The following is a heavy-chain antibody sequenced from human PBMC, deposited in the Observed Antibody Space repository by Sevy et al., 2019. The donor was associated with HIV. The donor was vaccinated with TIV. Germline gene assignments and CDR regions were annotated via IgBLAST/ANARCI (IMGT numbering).Heavy chain of an antibody. CDR3: AGARTDLWTGGMGV. CDR2: INPISGAT. V-gene: IGHV1-2*06. Sequence: ASVKVSCKASGYAFTGFYMHWVRQAPGQGLEWMGRINPISGATDDSQKFQGRVTMTSDTSTSTAYFELSGLTSDDTAVYYCAGARTDLWTGGMGVWGQGTTVTVSS. J-gene: IGHJ6*02. CDR1: GYAFTGFY. D-gene: IGHD3-3*01.